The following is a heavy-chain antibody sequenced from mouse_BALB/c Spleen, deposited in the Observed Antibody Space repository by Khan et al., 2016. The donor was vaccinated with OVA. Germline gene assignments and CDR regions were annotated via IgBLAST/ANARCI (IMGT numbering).Heavy chain of an antibody. Sequence: QVQLKQSGAELARPWPSVKLSCTASGYTFTDYNINWVKQRTGQGLEWIGEIYPGSNNTYYNEKFKGKATLNADTSSSTAYMQLSSLTSEDSAGYCCAREWGAWFPYWGQGTLVTVSA. CDR3: AREWGAWFPY. CDR2: IYPGSNNT. CDR1: GYTFTDYN. J-gene: IGHJ3*01. V-gene: IGHV1-77*01.